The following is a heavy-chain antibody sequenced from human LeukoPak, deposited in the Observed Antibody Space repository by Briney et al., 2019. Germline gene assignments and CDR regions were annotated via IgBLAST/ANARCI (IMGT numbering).Heavy chain of an antibody. CDR2: INPNSGGT. CDR1: GYTFTDYY. Sequence: GASVKVSCKASGYTFTDYYMHWVRQAPGQGLEWMGWINPNSGGTNYAQKFQGRVTMTSDTSISTAYMDLSSLRSDDTAVYYCARFPSGGPCDYWGQGTLVTVSS. J-gene: IGHJ4*02. V-gene: IGHV1-2*02. D-gene: IGHD2-15*01. CDR3: ARFPSGGPCDY.